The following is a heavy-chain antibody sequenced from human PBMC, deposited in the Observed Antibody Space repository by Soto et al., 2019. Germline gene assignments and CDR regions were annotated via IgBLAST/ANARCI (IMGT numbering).Heavy chain of an antibody. CDR2: IYPGDSDT. Sequence: PGESLNISCKGSGYSFTSYWIRWVRQMPGKGLEWMGIIYPGDSDTRYSPSFQGQVTISADKSISTAYLQWSSLKASDTAMYYCARQTLYNWNYFTPRYFDYWGQGTLVTVSS. V-gene: IGHV5-51*01. J-gene: IGHJ4*02. CDR3: ARQTLYNWNYFTPRYFDY. D-gene: IGHD1-7*01. CDR1: GYSFTSYW.